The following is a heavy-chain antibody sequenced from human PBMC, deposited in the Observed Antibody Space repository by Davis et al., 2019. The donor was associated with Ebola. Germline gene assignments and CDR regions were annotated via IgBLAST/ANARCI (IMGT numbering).Heavy chain of an antibody. J-gene: IGHJ6*02. CDR2: INTDGTTT. V-gene: IGHV3-74*01. CDR1: GFTFSRFW. Sequence: PGGSLRLSCAASGFTFSRFWMHWVRQAPGKGPVWVSLINTDGTTTTYADSVKGRFTISRDNAKNTLYLQMNSLQTEDTAVYYCATWSGAVWGQGTTVTVSS. D-gene: IGHD3-10*01. CDR3: ATWSGAV.